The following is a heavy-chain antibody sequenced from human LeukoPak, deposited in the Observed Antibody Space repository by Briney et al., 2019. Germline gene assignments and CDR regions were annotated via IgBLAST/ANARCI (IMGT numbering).Heavy chain of an antibody. CDR1: GFTFSNYW. J-gene: IGHJ4*02. V-gene: IGHV3-7*01. CDR2: INQDGSEK. CDR3: AREGY. Sequence: GGSLRLSCVASGFTFSNYWMSWVRQAPGKGLEGVANINQDGSEKYYVDSVKGRFTISRDNAENSLYLQMNSLRAEDTAVYYCAREGYWGQGTLVTVSS.